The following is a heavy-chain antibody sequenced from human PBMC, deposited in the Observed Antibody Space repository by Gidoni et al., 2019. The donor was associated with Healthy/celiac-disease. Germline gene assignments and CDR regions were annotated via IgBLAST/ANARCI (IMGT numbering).Heavy chain of an antibody. CDR3: ARDRGYSYGYGYFQH. D-gene: IGHD5-18*01. Sequence: QVQLVESGGGVVQPGRSLRLSCAASGFTFSSYGMHWVRQAPGKGLEWVAVIWYDGSNKYYADSVKGRFTISRDNSKNTLYLQMNSLRAEDTAVYYCARDRGYSYGYGYFQHWGQGTLVTVSS. CDR1: GFTFSSYG. CDR2: IWYDGSNK. J-gene: IGHJ1*01. V-gene: IGHV3-33*01.